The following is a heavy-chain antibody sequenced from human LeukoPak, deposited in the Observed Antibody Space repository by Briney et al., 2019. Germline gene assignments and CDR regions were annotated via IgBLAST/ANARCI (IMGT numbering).Heavy chain of an antibody. J-gene: IGHJ5*02. V-gene: IGHV4-39*07. CDR1: GGSISSSSYY. Sequence: SETLSLTCTVSGGSISSSSYYWGWIRQPPGKGLEWIGSMYYSGSTYYNPSLKSRVTISVDTSKNQFSLKLSSVTAADTAVYYCARAGGFTILRGAVNNWFDPWGQGTLVTVSS. D-gene: IGHD3-10*01. CDR2: MYYSGST. CDR3: ARAGGFTILRGAVNNWFDP.